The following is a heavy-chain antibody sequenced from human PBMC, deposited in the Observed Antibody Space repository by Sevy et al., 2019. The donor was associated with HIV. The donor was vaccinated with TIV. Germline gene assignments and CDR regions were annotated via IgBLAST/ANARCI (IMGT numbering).Heavy chain of an antibody. CDR2: IHHTGTT. CDR3: ARGVGGPGVMITFGGVKYGFDF. V-gene: IGHV4-30-4*01. CDR1: GGYITTADYY. Sequence: SETLSLTCTVSGGYITTADYYWSWIRQSPGKGLEWIGYIHHTGTTYYYPSLKSRIGSISVDASRNRFSLKLSSVTAADTAVYYCARGVGGPGVMITFGGVKYGFDFWGLGGLVTVSS. J-gene: IGHJ3*01. D-gene: IGHD3-16*01.